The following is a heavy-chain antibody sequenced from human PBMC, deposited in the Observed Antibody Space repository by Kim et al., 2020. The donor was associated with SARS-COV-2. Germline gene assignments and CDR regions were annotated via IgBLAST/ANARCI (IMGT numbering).Heavy chain of an antibody. J-gene: IGHJ6*02. Sequence: SETLSLTCAVYGGSFSGYYWSWIRQPPGKGLEWIGEINHSGSTNYNPSLKSRVTISVDTSKNQFSLKLSSVTAADTAVYYCARAPIAGGHVDTAMATLFGMDVWGQGTTVTVSS. CDR3: ARAPIAGGHVDTAMATLFGMDV. CDR2: INHSGST. CDR1: GGSFSGYY. D-gene: IGHD5-18*01. V-gene: IGHV4-34*01.